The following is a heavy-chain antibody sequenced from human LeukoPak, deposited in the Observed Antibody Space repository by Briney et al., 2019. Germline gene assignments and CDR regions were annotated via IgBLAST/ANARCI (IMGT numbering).Heavy chain of an antibody. Sequence: PGGSLRLSCAASGFTFSNYGMHWVRQAPGKGLEWVAFIRYDGSNKYYADSVKGRFTISRDNSKNTLYLQMNSLRVEDTAVYHCAKDPYGSGSYLYYFDYWGQGSLVTVSS. CDR3: AKDPYGSGSYLYYFDY. V-gene: IGHV3-30*02. CDR1: GFTFSNYG. CDR2: IRYDGSNK. D-gene: IGHD3-10*01. J-gene: IGHJ4*02.